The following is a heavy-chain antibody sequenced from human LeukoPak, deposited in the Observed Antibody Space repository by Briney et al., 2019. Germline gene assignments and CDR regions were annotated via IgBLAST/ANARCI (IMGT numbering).Heavy chain of an antibody. Sequence: QPSETLSLTCAVYGGSFSDYYWSWIRQPPGKGLEWIGEINHSGSTNYNPSLKSRVTISVDTSKNQFSLKLTSVTAADTAVYYCATNTRYFDWLPDYWGQGTVVTVSS. D-gene: IGHD3-9*01. CDR3: ATNTRYFDWLPDY. J-gene: IGHJ4*02. CDR1: GGSFSDYY. V-gene: IGHV4-34*01. CDR2: INHSGST.